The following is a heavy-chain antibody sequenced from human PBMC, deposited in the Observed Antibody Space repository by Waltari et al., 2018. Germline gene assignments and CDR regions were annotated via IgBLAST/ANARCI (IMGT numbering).Heavy chain of an antibody. D-gene: IGHD6-19*01. Sequence: QVQLQESGPGLVKPSETLSLTCTVSGGSIRSYYWSWIRQPPGKGLEWIGYIYYSGSTNYNPSLKSRVTISVDTSKNQFSLKLSSVTAADTAVYYCARGVQWLVHPYYFDYWGQGTLVTVSS. J-gene: IGHJ4*02. CDR1: GGSIRSYY. V-gene: IGHV4-59*01. CDR2: IYYSGST. CDR3: ARGVQWLVHPYYFDY.